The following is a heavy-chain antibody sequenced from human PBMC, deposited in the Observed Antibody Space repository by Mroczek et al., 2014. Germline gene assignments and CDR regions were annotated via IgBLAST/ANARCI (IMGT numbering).Heavy chain of an antibody. CDR1: GGSVQWLL. CDR3: ARFPQLYYYDSSGYYYHHNWFDP. CDR2: INHSGST. V-gene: IGHV4-34*01. D-gene: IGHD3-22*01. Sequence: QVQLQQWGAGLLKPSETLSLTCAVYGGSVQWLLLELDPPAPTGRGVEWIGEINHSGSTNYNPSLKSRVTISVDTSKNQFSLKLSSVTAADTAVYYCARFPQLYYYDSSGYYYHHNWFDPWGQGTLVTVSS. J-gene: IGHJ5*02.